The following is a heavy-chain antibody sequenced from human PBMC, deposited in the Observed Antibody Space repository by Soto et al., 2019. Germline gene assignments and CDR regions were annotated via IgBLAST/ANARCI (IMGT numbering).Heavy chain of an antibody. CDR1: GFTFSAYW. J-gene: IGHJ3*02. Sequence: PGESLKISCEGSGFTFSAYWVAWVRQRPGKGLEWMGNIYPGDSDSKYSPSFEGQVTFSVDKLSSTAYLQWSSLQASDTAIYYCARLGKDGVWGGAFDMWGQGTLV. V-gene: IGHV5-51*01. D-gene: IGHD2-8*01. CDR2: IYPGDSDS. CDR3: ARLGKDGVWGGAFDM.